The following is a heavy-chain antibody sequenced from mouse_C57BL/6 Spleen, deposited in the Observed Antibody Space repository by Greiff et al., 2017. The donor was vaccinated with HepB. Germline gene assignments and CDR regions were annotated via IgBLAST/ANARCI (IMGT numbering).Heavy chain of an antibody. D-gene: IGHD2-5*01. J-gene: IGHJ2*01. Sequence: QVQLQQPGAELVMPGASVKLSCKASGYTFTSYWMHWVKQRPGQGLEWIGEIDPSDSYTNYNQKFKGKSTLTVDKSSSTAYMQLSSLTSEDSAVYYCANSNYDVYYFDYWGQGTTLTVSS. V-gene: IGHV1-69*01. CDR3: ANSNYDVYYFDY. CDR1: GYTFTSYW. CDR2: IDPSDSYT.